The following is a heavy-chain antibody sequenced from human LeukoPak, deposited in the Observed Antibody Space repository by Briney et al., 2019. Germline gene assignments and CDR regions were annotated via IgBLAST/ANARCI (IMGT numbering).Heavy chain of an antibody. CDR3: TTDGPFTMVRGVLAQTDY. V-gene: IGHV3-15*01. D-gene: IGHD3-10*01. CDR2: IKSKTDGGTT. J-gene: IGHJ4*02. Sequence: GGSLRLSCAASGFIFSNAWMSWVRQAPGKGLEWVGRIKSKTDGGTTDYAAPVKGRFTISRDDSKNTLYLQMNSLKTEDTAVYYCTTDGPFTMVRGVLAQTDYWGQGTLVTVSS. CDR1: GFIFSNAW.